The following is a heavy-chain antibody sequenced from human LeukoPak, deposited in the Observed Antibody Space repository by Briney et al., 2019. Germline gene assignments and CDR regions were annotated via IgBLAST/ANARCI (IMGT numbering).Heavy chain of an antibody. D-gene: IGHD4-17*01. CDR2: ISESDGRT. Sequence: GGSLRLSCAASGFTFRSCAMSWVRQAPGKGLECVSTISESDGRTYYADSVKGRFTISRDNSNNRLYLEMNSLRAEDTAVYYCAKWMTTATTSDYWGQGTLVTVSS. CDR3: AKWMTTATTSDY. V-gene: IGHV3-23*01. J-gene: IGHJ4*02. CDR1: GFTFRSCA.